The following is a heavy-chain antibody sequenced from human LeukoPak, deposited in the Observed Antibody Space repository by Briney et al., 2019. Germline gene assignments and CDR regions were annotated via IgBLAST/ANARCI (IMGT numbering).Heavy chain of an antibody. D-gene: IGHD2-21*01. CDR3: AKAPVTSCRGAYCYPFDY. J-gene: IGHJ4*02. V-gene: IGHV3-21*04. CDR1: GFTFSSYS. Sequence: GGSLRLSCAASGFTFSSYSMNWVRQAPGKGLEWVSSISSSSSYIYYADSVKGRFTISRDNSKNTLYLQMNSLRAEDAAVYYCAKAPVTSCRGAYCYPFDYWGQGTLVTVSS. CDR2: ISSSSSYI.